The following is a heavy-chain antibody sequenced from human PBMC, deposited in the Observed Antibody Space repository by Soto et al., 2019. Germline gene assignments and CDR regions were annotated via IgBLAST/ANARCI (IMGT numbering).Heavy chain of an antibody. J-gene: IGHJ4*02. CDR2: IYHSGST. Sequence: QVQLQESGPGLVKPSGTLSLTCAVSGGSISSSNWWSWVRQPPGKGLEWIGEIYHSGSTNYNPSLKSRVTISVDKSMNQFSLKLSSVTDADTAVYYCARMSLDCSSTSCYLFDYWGQGTLVTVSS. D-gene: IGHD2-2*01. CDR3: ARMSLDCSSTSCYLFDY. V-gene: IGHV4-4*02. CDR1: GGSISSSNW.